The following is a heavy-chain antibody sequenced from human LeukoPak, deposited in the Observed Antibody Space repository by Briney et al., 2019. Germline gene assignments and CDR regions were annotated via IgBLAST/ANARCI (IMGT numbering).Heavy chain of an antibody. V-gene: IGHV3-48*03. D-gene: IGHD1-1*01. J-gene: IGHJ4*02. Sequence: PGGSLRLSCADSGFTFSSYEMNWVRQAPREGLEWISYISSSGSTIYYADSLKGPFTISRNNAKNSMYLQMNSLRAEDTAVYYCARAPTGTVYWGQGTLVTVSS. CDR3: ARAPTGTVY. CDR1: GFTFSSYE. CDR2: ISSSGSTI.